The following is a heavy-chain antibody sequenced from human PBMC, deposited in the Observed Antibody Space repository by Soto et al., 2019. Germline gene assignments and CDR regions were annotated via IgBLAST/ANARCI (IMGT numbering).Heavy chain of an antibody. CDR1: GFTFSSYA. J-gene: IGHJ4*02. D-gene: IGHD3-10*01. CDR2: ISYDGSNK. CDR3: ARDQDIPLWFGYYFDY. V-gene: IGHV3-30-3*01. Sequence: QVQLVESGGGVVQPGRSLRLSCAASGFTFSSYAMHWVRQAPGKGLEWVAVISYDGSNKYYADSVKGRFTISRDNSKNTLYLQMNSLRAEDTAVYYCARDQDIPLWFGYYFDYWGQGTLVTVSS.